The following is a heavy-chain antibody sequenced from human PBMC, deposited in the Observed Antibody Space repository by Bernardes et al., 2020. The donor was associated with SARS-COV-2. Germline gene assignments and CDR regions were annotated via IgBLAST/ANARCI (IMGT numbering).Heavy chain of an antibody. CDR2: ISLYGHKT. V-gene: IGHV1-18*01. Sequence: ASVKVSCKGFGFSFKSYGITWVRQAPGQGLEWVAGISLYGHKTFSAEKVQGRVTLTMDTSTDTAYMELTNLRSDDTAVYYCGRPRTGGVDWYLDLWGRGTLVSVSS. CDR1: GFSFKSYG. J-gene: IGHJ2*01. D-gene: IGHD3-10*01. CDR3: GRPRTGGVDWYLDL.